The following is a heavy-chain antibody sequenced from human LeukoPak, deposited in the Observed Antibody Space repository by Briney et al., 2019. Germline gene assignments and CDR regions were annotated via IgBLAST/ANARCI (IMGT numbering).Heavy chain of an antibody. CDR3: ARAKGSYLDY. CDR2: ISSSSSYI. V-gene: IGHV3-21*01. Sequence: PGGSLRLSCAASGFTFNSYSMNWVRQAPGKGLEWVSSISSSSSYIYYADSVKGRFTISRDNAKNSLYLQMNSLRAEDTAVYYCARAKGSYLDYWGQGTLVTVSS. D-gene: IGHD1-26*01. J-gene: IGHJ4*02. CDR1: GFTFNSYS.